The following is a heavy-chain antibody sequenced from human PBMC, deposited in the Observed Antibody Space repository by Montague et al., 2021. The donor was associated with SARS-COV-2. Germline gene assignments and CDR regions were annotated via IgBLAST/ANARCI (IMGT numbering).Heavy chain of an antibody. J-gene: IGHJ3*01. CDR3: ARERSGSDVFDL. CDR2: VYDTGIT. Sequence: SETLSLTCSVSGASITSESWVWIRQTPGGGLQWIAYVYDTGITGYHPSLRSRTPIAVDTSKNQLSLNVRSMTAADTAVYFCARERSGSDVFDLRGQGTSVTVS. D-gene: IGHD6-19*01. CDR1: GASITSES. V-gene: IGHV4-59*01.